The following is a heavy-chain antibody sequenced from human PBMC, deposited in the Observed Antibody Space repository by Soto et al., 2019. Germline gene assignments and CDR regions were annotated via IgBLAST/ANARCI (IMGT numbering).Heavy chain of an antibody. V-gene: IGHV4-59*01. Sequence: PSETLSLTCTVSGGSISSYYWSRIRQPPGKGLEWIGYIYYSGSTNYNPSLKSRVTISVDTSKNQFSLKLSSVTAADTAVYYCARDHSESVNGYYQVNWFDPWGQGNLVTVSS. CDR3: ARDHSESVNGYYQVNWFDP. D-gene: IGHD3-9*01. CDR2: IYYSGST. CDR1: GGSISSYY. J-gene: IGHJ5*02.